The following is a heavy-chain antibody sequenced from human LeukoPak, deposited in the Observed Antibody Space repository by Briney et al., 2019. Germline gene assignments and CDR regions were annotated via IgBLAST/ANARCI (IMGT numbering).Heavy chain of an antibody. V-gene: IGHV1-69*01. Sequence: SVKVSSKASGGTFSSYAISWVRQAPGQGLEWMGGIIPIFGTANYAQKFQGGVTITADESTSTAYMELSSLRSEDTAVYYCAGGYYYDSSGYFPDDYWGQGTLVTVSS. D-gene: IGHD3-22*01. CDR2: IIPIFGTA. J-gene: IGHJ4*02. CDR1: GGTFSSYA. CDR3: AGGYYYDSSGYFPDDY.